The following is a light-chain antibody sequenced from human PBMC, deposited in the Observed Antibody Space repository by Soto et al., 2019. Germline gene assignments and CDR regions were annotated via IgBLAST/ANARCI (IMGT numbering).Light chain of an antibody. Sequence: QSALAQPPSASGSPGQSVTISCTGTSSDVGAHKSVSWHQQHPGKVPKPMICDVYKRPSGVPGRFSGPKSGGTASLTASGLPPEDETDHCCSQLARGVFAGGTQLTVL. V-gene: IGLV2-8*01. CDR2: DVY. CDR1: SSDVGAHKS. J-gene: IGLJ3*02. CDR3: SQLARGV.